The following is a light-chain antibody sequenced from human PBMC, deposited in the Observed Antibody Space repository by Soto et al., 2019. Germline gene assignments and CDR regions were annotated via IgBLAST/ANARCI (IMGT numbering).Light chain of an antibody. J-gene: IGLJ6*01. V-gene: IGLV2-8*01. CDR3: CSYASSSDV. Sequence: QSVLTQPPSASGSPGQSVAISCTGTSSDVGGYNYGSWYQQHPGKAPKLMIYDVNKRPSGVADRFSGSKSGNTASLTVSGLPAEDEADYYCCSYASSSDVFGTGTKLTVL. CDR1: SSDVGGYNY. CDR2: DVN.